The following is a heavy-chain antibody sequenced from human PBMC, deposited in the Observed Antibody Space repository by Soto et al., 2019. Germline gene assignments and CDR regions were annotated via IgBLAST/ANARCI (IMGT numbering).Heavy chain of an antibody. J-gene: IGHJ4*02. CDR1: GYSFTSYW. D-gene: IGHD2-15*01. CDR3: ARGGPVVVAATYLDY. Sequence: GESLKISCKGSGYSFTSYWIGWVRQMPGKGLEWMGIIYPGDSDTRYSPSFQGQVTISADKSISTAYLQWSSLKASDTAVYYCARGGPVVVAATYLDYWGQGTLVTVSS. CDR2: IYPGDSDT. V-gene: IGHV5-51*01.